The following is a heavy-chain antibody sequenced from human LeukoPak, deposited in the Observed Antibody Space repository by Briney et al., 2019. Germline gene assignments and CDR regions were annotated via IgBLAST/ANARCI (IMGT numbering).Heavy chain of an antibody. CDR3: ARLTGGQNYFDI. CDR1: GYTFTDYY. D-gene: IGHD2-8*02. J-gene: IGHJ3*02. Sequence: ASVKVSCKASGYTFTDYYMHWVRQAPGQGLEWMGWINPNSGGTNYAQKFQGRVTMTRDTSISTAYMELSRLRSDDTAVYYCARLTGGQNYFDIWGQGTMVTVSS. CDR2: INPNSGGT. V-gene: IGHV1-2*02.